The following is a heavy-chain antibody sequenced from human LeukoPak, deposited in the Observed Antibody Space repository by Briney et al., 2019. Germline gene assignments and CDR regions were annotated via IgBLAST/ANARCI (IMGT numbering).Heavy chain of an antibody. CDR1: GGSISSGGSY. J-gene: IGHJ3*02. V-gene: IGHV4-31*03. D-gene: IGHD2/OR15-2a*01. Sequence: PSQTLSLTCTVSGGSISSGGSYWSWIRQHPGKGLEWIGYIYYSGSTYYNPSLKSRVTRSVDTSKNQFSLKLSSVTAADTAVYYCARDNKRLNAFDIWGQGTMVTVSS. CDR2: IYYSGST. CDR3: ARDNKRLNAFDI.